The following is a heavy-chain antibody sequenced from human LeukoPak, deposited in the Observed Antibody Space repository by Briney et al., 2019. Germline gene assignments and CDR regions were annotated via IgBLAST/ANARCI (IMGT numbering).Heavy chain of an antibody. V-gene: IGHV3-48*03. CDR1: GFTFSSYE. J-gene: IGHJ4*02. D-gene: IGHD3-22*01. CDR2: ISSSGRNI. CDR3: ARDYYDSSGYYQPFDY. Sequence: GGSLRLSCAASGFTFSSYEMNWVRQAPGKGLEWVSYISSSGRNIYYADSVKGRFTISRDNAKNSLYLQMNSLRAEDTAVYYCARDYYDSSGYYQPFDYWGQGTLVTVSS.